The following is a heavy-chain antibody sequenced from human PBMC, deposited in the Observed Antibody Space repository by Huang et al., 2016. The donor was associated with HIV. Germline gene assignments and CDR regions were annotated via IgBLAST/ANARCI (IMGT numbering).Heavy chain of an antibody. CDR1: GFMFSTFG. CDR3: AKPSGDYEFFDF. D-gene: IGHD4-17*01. V-gene: IGHV3-30*18. Sequence: QVHLEESGGGVVQPGRPLRLSCTASGFMFSTFGIDWVRQAPGKRLEWVAGISNDGSRKYYVDSVKGRFTISRDNSKNIVYLQMNSLRPEDTAVYYGAKPSGDYEFFDFWGQGTVVTVSS. CDR2: ISNDGSRK. J-gene: IGHJ4*02.